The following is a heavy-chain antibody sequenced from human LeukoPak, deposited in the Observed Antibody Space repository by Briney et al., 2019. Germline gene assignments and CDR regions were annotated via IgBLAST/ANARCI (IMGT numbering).Heavy chain of an antibody. CDR3: ARPRGYYYGSGSPYYFDY. D-gene: IGHD3-10*01. J-gene: IGHJ4*02. CDR1: GFTFSSYW. V-gene: IGHV3-7*01. CDR2: IKQDGSEK. Sequence: PGGSLRLSCATSGFTFSSYWMSWVRQAPGKGLEWVANIKQDGSEKYYVDSVKGRFTISRDNAKNSLYLQMNSLRAEDTAVYYCARPRGYYYGSGSPYYFDYWGQGTLVTVSS.